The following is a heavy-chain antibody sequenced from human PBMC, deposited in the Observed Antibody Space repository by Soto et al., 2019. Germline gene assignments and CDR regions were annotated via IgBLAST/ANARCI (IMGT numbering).Heavy chain of an antibody. CDR3: ASPLGTFGGYFDY. D-gene: IGHD3-10*01. V-gene: IGHV4-39*01. J-gene: IGHJ4*02. CDR1: GDSISSSSYY. CDR2: IYYSGST. Sequence: PSETLSLTCTVSGDSISSSSYYWGWIRQPPGKGLEWIGSIYYSGSTYYNPSLKSRVTISVDTSKNQFSLKLSSVTAADTAVYYCASPLGTFGGYFDYWGQGTLVTVS.